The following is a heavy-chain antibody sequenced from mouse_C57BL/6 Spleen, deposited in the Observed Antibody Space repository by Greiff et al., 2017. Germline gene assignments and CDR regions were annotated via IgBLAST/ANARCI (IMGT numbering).Heavy chain of an antibody. D-gene: IGHD2-4*01. CDR2: IWSGGST. CDR3: ARNLYDYDGGFAY. V-gene: IGHV2-2*01. Sequence: VQLVESGPGLVQPSQSLSITCTVSGFSLTSYGVHWVRQSPGKGLEWLGVIWSGGSTDYNAAFISRLSISKDNSKSQVFFKMNSLQADDTAIYYCARNLYDYDGGFAYWGQGTLVTVSA. CDR1: GFSLTSYG. J-gene: IGHJ3*01.